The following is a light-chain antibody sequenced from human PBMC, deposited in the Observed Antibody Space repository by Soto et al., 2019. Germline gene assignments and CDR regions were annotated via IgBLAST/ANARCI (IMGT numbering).Light chain of an antibody. CDR3: SSYTSGSTYV. Sequence: QSALTQPASVSGSPGQSITISCTGTSSDVGGYNYVSWCQQHPGKAPKLMIYEVSNRPSGVSNRFSGSKSGNTASLTISGLQAADEAEYYCSSYTSGSTYVFGSGPKVTVL. CDR2: EVS. J-gene: IGLJ1*01. V-gene: IGLV2-14*01. CDR1: SSDVGGYNY.